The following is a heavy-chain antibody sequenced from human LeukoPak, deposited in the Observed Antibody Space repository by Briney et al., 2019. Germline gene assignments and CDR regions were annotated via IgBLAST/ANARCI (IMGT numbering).Heavy chain of an antibody. D-gene: IGHD3-9*01. CDR2: ISGSADNT. CDR1: GFTLSSYA. CDR3: AREGILTVFDY. V-gene: IGHV3-23*01. J-gene: IGHJ4*02. Sequence: GGSLRLSCTASGFTLSSYAMSWVRQAPGEGLEWVSTISGSADNTNYAEAVKGRFTISRDNSKNTMYLQMNSLRAEDTAVYYCAREGILTVFDYWGQGTLVTVSS.